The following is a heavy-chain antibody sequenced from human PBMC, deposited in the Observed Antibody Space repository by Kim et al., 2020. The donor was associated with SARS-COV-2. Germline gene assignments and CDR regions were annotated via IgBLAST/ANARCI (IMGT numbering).Heavy chain of an antibody. CDR2: ISAYNGNT. V-gene: IGHV1-18*01. Sequence: ASVKVSCKASGYTFTSYGISWVRQAPGQGLEWMGWISAYNGNTNYAQKLQGRVTMTTDTSTSTAYMELRSLRSDDTAVYYCARVPGGWDGYYYYYMDVWGKGTTVTVSS. J-gene: IGHJ6*03. D-gene: IGHD6-19*01. CDR3: ARVPGGWDGYYYYYMDV. CDR1: GYTFTSYG.